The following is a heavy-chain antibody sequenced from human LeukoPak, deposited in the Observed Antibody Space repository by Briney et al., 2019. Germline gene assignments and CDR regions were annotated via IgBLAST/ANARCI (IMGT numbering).Heavy chain of an antibody. J-gene: IGHJ4*02. Sequence: SETLSLTCTVSGGSISSFYWNWIRQPPGKGLEWIGSIYYSGSTNYNPSLKSRVTISVDTSKNQFSLKLSSVTAADTAVYYCARDTIAAAEDYWGQGTLVTVSS. V-gene: IGHV4-59*12. CDR2: IYYSGST. CDR1: GGSISSFY. D-gene: IGHD6-13*01. CDR3: ARDTIAAAEDY.